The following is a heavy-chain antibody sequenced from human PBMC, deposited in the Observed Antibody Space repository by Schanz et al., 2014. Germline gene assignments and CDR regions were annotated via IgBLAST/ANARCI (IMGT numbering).Heavy chain of an antibody. J-gene: IGHJ4*02. CDR2: ISGTGGDDT. CDR1: GFTFSSYS. D-gene: IGHD5-12*01. V-gene: IGHV3-23*04. CDR3: TRKVVATIGGYYDN. Sequence: VQLVESGGGVVQPGKSLRLSCAASGFTFSSYSMHWVRQAPGKGLLWVSSISGTGGDDTYYADSVKGRFTISRDNSKNTLYLQMNSLRAEDTAVYYCTRKVVATIGGYYDNWGQGTLVIVSS.